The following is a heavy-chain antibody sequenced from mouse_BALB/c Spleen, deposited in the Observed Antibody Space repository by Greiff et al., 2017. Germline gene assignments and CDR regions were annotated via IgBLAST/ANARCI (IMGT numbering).Heavy chain of an antibody. D-gene: IGHD1-2*01. CDR2: ISSGGST. CDR3: ARTATPPYWYFDV. CDR1: GFTFSSYA. J-gene: IGHJ1*01. V-gene: IGHV5-6-5*01. Sequence: DVMLVESGGGLVKPGGSLKLSCAASGFTFSSYAMSWVRQTPEKRLEWVASISSGGSTYYPDSVKGRFTISRDNARNILYLQMSSLRSEDTAMYYCARTATPPYWYFDVWGAGTTVTVSS.